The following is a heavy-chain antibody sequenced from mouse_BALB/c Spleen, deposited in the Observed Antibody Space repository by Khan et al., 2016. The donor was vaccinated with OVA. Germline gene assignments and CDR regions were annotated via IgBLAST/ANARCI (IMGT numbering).Heavy chain of an antibody. V-gene: IGHV14-3*02. J-gene: IGHJ3*01. CDR2: IDPANGNT. Sequence: VQLKQSGAELVKPGASVKLSCTASGFNIKDTYMHWVKQRPEQGMEWIGRIDPANGNTKYDPKFQGKATITADTSSNTAYLQLSSLTSEDTAVYYCARDYWDVFAYWGQGTLVTVSA. CDR3: ARDYWDVFAY. CDR1: GFNIKDTY. D-gene: IGHD4-1*01.